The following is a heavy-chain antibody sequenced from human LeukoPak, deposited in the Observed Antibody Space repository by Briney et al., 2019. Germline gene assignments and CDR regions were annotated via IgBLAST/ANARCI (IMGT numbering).Heavy chain of an antibody. CDR3: ARLSSGYESDFDY. D-gene: IGHD5-12*01. Sequence: GGSLKISCKGSGYRFPSYWISWVRQMPGKGLEGMGTIDPSDSYTNYSPSFQGHVTISADKSISTAYLQWSSLKASDTAMYYCARLSSGYESDFDYWGQGTLVTVS. V-gene: IGHV5-10-1*01. CDR1: GYRFPSYW. CDR2: IDPSDSYT. J-gene: IGHJ4*02.